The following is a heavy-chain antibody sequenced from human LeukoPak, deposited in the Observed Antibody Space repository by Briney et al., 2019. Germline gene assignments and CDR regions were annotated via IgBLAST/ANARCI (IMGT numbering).Heavy chain of an antibody. CDR3: ARGGRYCSSTSCLYFDY. D-gene: IGHD2-2*01. Sequence: GGSLRLSCAASGFTFSSYSMNWVRQAPGKGLEWVSSISSSSSYIYYADSVKGRFTISRDNAKNSLYLQMNSLRAEDTAVYYCARGGRYCSSTSCLYFDYWGQGTLVTVSS. CDR2: ISSSSSYI. CDR1: GFTFSSYS. V-gene: IGHV3-21*01. J-gene: IGHJ4*02.